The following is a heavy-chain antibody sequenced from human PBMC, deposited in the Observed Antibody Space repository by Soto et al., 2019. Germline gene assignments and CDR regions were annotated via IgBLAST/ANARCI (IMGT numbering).Heavy chain of an antibody. CDR3: ARDTSWKSDYYDSSGYWLYYYYGMDV. J-gene: IGHJ6*02. V-gene: IGHV1-69*06. CDR2: IIPIFGTA. CDR1: GYTFTGYY. Sequence: SVKVSCKASGYTFTGYYMHWVRQAPGQGLEWMGGIIPIFGTANYAQKFQGRVTITADKSTSTAYMELSSLRSEDTAVYYCARDTSWKSDYYDSSGYWLYYYYGMDVWGQGTTVTVSS. D-gene: IGHD3-22*01.